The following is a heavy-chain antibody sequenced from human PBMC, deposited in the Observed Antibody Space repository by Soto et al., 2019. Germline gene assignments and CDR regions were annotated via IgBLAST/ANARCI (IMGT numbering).Heavy chain of an antibody. CDR2: IYYSGST. V-gene: IGHV4-30-4*01. CDR1: GGSISSGDYY. CDR3: ASLGGTGDGGDY. D-gene: IGHD1-26*01. J-gene: IGHJ4*02. Sequence: TSETLSLTCTVSGGSISSGDYYWSWIRQPPGKGLEWIGYIYYSGSTYYNPSLKSRVTISVDTSKNQFSLKLSSVTAADTAVYYCASLGGTGDGGDYWGQGTLVTVSS.